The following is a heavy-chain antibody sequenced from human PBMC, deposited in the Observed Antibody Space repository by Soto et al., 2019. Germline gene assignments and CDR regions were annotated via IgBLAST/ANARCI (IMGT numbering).Heavy chain of an antibody. CDR2: IRSKGNNYTT. D-gene: IGHD3-3*02. J-gene: IGHJ6*03. CDR1: GFTFSGSA. V-gene: IGHV3-73*01. Sequence: EVQLEESGGGLVQPGGSLKLSCAASGFTFSGSAMHWVRQASGKGLEWVGRIRSKGNNYTTAYGASLKGRFTISRDDSKNTAYLQMNSLNTEDTAVYYCSRQASHFRSGKPQNTMDVWGKETTGTVSS. CDR3: SRQASHFRSGKPQNTMDV.